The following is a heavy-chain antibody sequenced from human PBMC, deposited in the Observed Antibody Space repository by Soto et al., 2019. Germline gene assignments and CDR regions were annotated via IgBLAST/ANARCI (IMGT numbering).Heavy chain of an antibody. CDR2: IYYSGST. Sequence: SETLSLTCTVSGGSISSYYWSWIRQPPGKGLEWIGYIYYSGSTNYNPSLKSRVTISVDTSKNQFSLKLSSVTAADTAVYYCARHRFSPGPLDYWGQGTLVTVSS. CDR3: ARHRFSPGPLDY. CDR1: GGSISSYY. V-gene: IGHV4-59*08. D-gene: IGHD3-16*01. J-gene: IGHJ4*02.